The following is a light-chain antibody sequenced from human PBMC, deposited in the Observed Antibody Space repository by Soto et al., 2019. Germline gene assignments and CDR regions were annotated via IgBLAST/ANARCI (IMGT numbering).Light chain of an antibody. CDR1: QSVSSSY. CDR2: GAS. Sequence: PGERVTLSCRASQSVSSSYLTWYQQKPGQAPRLLIYGASTRATGIPARFSGSGSGTDFTLTISSLQPEDVAVHCCQQDYNFPSWTFGQATKVDIK. CDR3: QQDYNFPSWT. V-gene: IGKV3D-7*01. J-gene: IGKJ1*01.